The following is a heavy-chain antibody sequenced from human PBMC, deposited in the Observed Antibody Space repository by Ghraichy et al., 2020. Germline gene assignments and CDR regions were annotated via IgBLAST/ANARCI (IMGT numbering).Heavy chain of an antibody. CDR1: GFTFSSYV. D-gene: IGHD5-24*01. CDR2: INTNGGST. V-gene: IGHV3-64D*09. J-gene: IGHJ4*02. Sequence: GESLNISCSASGFTFSSYVMYWVHQAPGKGLEYVSTINTNGGSTYYADSVKGRFTISRDNSKNTLYLQMSSLRAEDTAVYYCAKRMATSKAYDYWGQGTLVTVSS. CDR3: AKRMATSKAYDY.